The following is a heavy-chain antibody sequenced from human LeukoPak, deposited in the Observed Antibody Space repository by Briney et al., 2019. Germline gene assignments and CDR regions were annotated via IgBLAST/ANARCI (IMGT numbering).Heavy chain of an antibody. J-gene: IGHJ4*02. CDR1: GYTFTGYY. V-gene: IGHV1-2*02. D-gene: IGHD4-11*01. CDR3: ARDSPADYSNYGAY. CDR2: INPNSGGT. Sequence: ASVKVSCKASGYTFTGYYTHWVRQAPGQGLEWMGWINPNSGGTNYAQKFQGRVTMTRDTSISTAYMELSRLRSDDTAVYYCARDSPADYSNYGAYWGQGTLVTVSS.